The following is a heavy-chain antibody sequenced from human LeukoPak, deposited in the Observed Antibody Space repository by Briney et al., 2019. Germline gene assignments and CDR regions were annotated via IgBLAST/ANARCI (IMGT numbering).Heavy chain of an antibody. Sequence: PSEXXXLTCAXYGGSFSGYYWSWIRQPPGKGVEWIGEINHSGSTNYNPSLKSRVTISVETSKNQFSLKLSSVTAADTAVYYCAREGYSRTFDYWGQGTLVTVSS. CDR3: AREGYSRTFDY. J-gene: IGHJ4*02. D-gene: IGHD2-15*01. V-gene: IGHV4-34*01. CDR1: GGSFSGYY. CDR2: INHSGST.